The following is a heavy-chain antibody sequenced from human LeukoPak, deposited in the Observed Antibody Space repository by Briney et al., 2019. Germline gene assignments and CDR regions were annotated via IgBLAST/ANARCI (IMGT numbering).Heavy chain of an antibody. D-gene: IGHD2-2*01. CDR3: ATSSNAPGNH. V-gene: IGHV3-30*02. CDR2: IRDDGSNK. Sequence: GGSLRLSCAASGFTFSSYGTHWVRQAPGKGLEWVAFIRDDGSNKYYAHSVKGRFTISRDNSKNTLYLQMNSLRAEDTAVYYCATSSNAPGNHWGQGTLVTVSS. CDR1: GFTFSSYG. J-gene: IGHJ5*02.